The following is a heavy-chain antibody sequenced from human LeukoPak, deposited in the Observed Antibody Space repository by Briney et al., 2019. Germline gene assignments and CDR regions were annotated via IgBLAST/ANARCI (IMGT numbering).Heavy chain of an antibody. D-gene: IGHD1-26*01. Sequence: GGSLRLSCAASGFTFSSYAMSWVRQAPGKGLEWVSAISGSGGSTYYADSVKGRYTISRDNSKNTLYLQMNSLRAEDTAVYYCAKDRSGRGSYYNFDYSGQGTLVTVSS. CDR1: GFTFSSYA. J-gene: IGHJ4*02. V-gene: IGHV3-23*01. CDR2: ISGSGGST. CDR3: AKDRSGRGSYYNFDY.